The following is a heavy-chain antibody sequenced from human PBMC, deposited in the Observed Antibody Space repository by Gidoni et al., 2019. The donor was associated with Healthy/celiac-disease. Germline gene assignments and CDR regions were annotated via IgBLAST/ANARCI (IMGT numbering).Heavy chain of an antibody. CDR1: VGSISSSNW. Sequence: QVQLQESGPGLVKPSGTLSLTCAVSVGSISSSNWWSWVRQPPGKGLEWIGEIYHSGSTNYNPSLKSRVTISVDKSKNQFSLKLSSVTAADTAVYYCARGPYCSSTSCYTGTFDYWGQGTLVTVSS. D-gene: IGHD2-2*02. CDR3: ARGPYCSSTSCYTGTFDY. J-gene: IGHJ4*02. CDR2: IYHSGST. V-gene: IGHV4-4*02.